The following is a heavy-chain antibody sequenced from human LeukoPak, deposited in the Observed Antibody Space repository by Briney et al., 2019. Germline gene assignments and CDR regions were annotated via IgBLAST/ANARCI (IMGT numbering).Heavy chain of an antibody. V-gene: IGHV4-59*02. J-gene: IGHJ3*02. CDR2: IFYSGST. D-gene: IGHD3-10*01. CDR3: AKSNGYGLVDI. CDR1: GFTVSSYY. Sequence: GSLRLSCVASGFTVSSYYVSWIRQPPGKGLEWIGNIFYSGSTYYSPSLRSRVTISLDTSRNQFSLKLNSVTAADTAVYYCAKSNGYGLVDIWGQGTMVTVSS.